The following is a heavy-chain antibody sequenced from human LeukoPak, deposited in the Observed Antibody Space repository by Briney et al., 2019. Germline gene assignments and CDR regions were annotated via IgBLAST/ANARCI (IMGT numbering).Heavy chain of an antibody. CDR1: GGSISSGGYY. J-gene: IGHJ4*02. V-gene: IGHV4-31*03. CDR3: ARDGYYYDSSGPLYYFDY. Sequence: SETLSLTCTVSGGSISSGGYYWSWIRQHPGKGLEWIGYIYYSGSTYYNPSLKSRVTISVDTSKNQFSLKLSSVTAADTAVYYCARDGYYYDSSGPLYYFDYWGQGTLVTVSS. CDR2: IYYSGST. D-gene: IGHD3-22*01.